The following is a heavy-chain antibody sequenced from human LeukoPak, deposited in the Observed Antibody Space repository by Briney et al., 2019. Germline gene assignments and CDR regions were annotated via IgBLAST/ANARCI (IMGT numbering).Heavy chain of an antibody. Sequence: PGGSLRLSCAASGFTFSSYGMHWVRQAPGKGLEWVAVISYDGSNKYYADSVKGRFTISRDNSKNTLYLQMNSLKTEDTAVYYCYHSGYDGGYYYYYMDVWGKGTTVTVSS. V-gene: IGHV3-30*03. CDR2: ISYDGSNK. CDR1: GFTFSSYG. J-gene: IGHJ6*03. CDR3: YHSGYDGGYYYYYMDV. D-gene: IGHD5-12*01.